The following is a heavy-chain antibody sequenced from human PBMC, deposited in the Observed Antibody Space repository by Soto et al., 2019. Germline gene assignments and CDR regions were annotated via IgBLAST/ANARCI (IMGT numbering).Heavy chain of an antibody. CDR2: IKEDGTEI. V-gene: IGHV3-7*04. J-gene: IGHJ4*02. Sequence: EVQLVESGGGLVQPGGSLRLSCVASGFTFSSHWMNWVRQVPGKGLEWVANIKEDGTEINYVDSVKGRFAISRDNAKNSLYLQMNSLTVDDTAVYHCVRSSGWTGDYWGQGILVTVSS. CDR1: GFTFSSHW. CDR3: VRSSGWTGDY. D-gene: IGHD3-10*01.